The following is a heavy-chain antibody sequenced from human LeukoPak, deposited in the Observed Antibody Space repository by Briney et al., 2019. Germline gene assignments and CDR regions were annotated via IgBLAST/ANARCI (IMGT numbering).Heavy chain of an antibody. Sequence: GGSLRLSCAASGFTFSSYAMSWVRQAPGKGLEWVSAISGSGGSTYYADSVKGRFTISRDNSKNTLYLQVNSLRAEDTAVYYCAASDYGDPVKYYYYGMDVWGQGTTVTVSS. CDR1: GFTFSSYA. CDR2: ISGSGGST. CDR3: AASDYGDPVKYYYYGMDV. J-gene: IGHJ6*02. D-gene: IGHD4-17*01. V-gene: IGHV3-23*01.